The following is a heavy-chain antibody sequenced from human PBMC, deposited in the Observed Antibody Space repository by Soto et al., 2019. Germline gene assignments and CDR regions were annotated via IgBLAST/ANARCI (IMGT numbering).Heavy chain of an antibody. CDR3: ARGNPFNYAGFDV. CDR2: MNAKSGDT. V-gene: IGHV1-8*01. Sequence: QAHLEQSGAEVKRPGASVKVSCKASGYTFSDFDINWLRQASGQGPEWMGWMNAKSGDTFFAQRFQGKFNMTSDTSLSTAYMEVGSLTSDDTAIYYCARGNPFNYAGFDVGGQGTTVAVSS. D-gene: IGHD3-16*01. J-gene: IGHJ6*02. CDR1: GYTFSDFD.